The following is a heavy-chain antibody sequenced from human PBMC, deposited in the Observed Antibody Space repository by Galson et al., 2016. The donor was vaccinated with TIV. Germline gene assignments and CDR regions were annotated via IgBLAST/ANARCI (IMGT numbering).Heavy chain of an antibody. D-gene: IGHD5-12*01. CDR1: GGSFRGYY. J-gene: IGHJ4*02. V-gene: IGHV4-34*01. Sequence: LSLTCGVNGGSFRGYYWAWIRQSPGMGLEWIGDVNDNGRVDYNPSLKGRVTLSADASTTQFSLKLTSVTAADTGFYYCARNKRGFTRGYGGHFDSWGQGILVTVAS. CDR2: VNDNGRV. CDR3: ARNKRGFTRGYGGHFDS.